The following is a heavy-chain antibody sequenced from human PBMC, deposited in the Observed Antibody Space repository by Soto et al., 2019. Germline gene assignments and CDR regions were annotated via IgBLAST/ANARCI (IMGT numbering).Heavy chain of an antibody. CDR1: GGSIRSSSYY. CDR2: IYYSGST. J-gene: IGHJ6*02. CDR3: ARQEGSSSWYSPYYYFYGMDV. D-gene: IGHD6-13*01. Sequence: PSETLSLTCTVSGGSIRSSSYYWGWIRQPPGKGLEWIGSIYYSGSTYYNPSLKSRVTISVDTSKNQFSLKLSSVTAADTAVYYCARQEGSSSWYSPYYYFYGMDVWGQGTTVTVSS. V-gene: IGHV4-39*01.